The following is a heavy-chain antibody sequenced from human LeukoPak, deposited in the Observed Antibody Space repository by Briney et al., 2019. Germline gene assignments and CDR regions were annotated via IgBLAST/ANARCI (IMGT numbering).Heavy chain of an antibody. J-gene: IGHJ4*02. CDR3: AKMQTMIVVAELDY. Sequence: PGGSLRLSCAASGFTFSSYAMSWVRQAPGKGLEWVSAISGSGGSTYYADSVKGRFTISRDNSKNTLYLQMNSLRAEDTAVYYCAKMQTMIVVAELDYWGQGTLVTVSS. V-gene: IGHV3-23*01. D-gene: IGHD3-22*01. CDR2: ISGSGGST. CDR1: GFTFSSYA.